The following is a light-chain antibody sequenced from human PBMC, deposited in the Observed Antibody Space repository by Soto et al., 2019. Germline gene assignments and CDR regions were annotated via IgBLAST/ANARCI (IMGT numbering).Light chain of an antibody. CDR1: SSDVGGYNY. Sequence: QSVLTQPASVSGSPGQSITISCTGTSSDVGGYNYVSWYQQHPGKAPKLMIYEVNNRPSGVSNRFSASKSGNTASLTISGLQAEDEADYYCSSYTSSSTRVFGGGTKLTVL. CDR3: SSYTSSSTRV. J-gene: IGLJ3*02. V-gene: IGLV2-14*01. CDR2: EVN.